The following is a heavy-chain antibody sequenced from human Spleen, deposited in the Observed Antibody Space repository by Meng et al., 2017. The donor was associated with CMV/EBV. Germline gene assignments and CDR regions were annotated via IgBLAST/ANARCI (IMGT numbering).Heavy chain of an antibody. CDR2: INSDGSST. CDR3: AKSTHSRGFIAVASIIDD. Sequence: GESLKISCAASGFTFSNYWMHWVRQAPGKGLVWVSRINSDGSSTSYADSVKGRFTISRDNSKNMMYLQMNSLRTEDTAVYYCAKSTHSRGFIAVASIIDDWGQGTLVTVSS. D-gene: IGHD6-19*01. J-gene: IGHJ4*02. V-gene: IGHV3-74*01. CDR1: GFTFSNYW.